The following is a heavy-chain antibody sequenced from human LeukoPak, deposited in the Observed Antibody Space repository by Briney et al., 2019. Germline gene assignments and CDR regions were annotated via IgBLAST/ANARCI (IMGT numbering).Heavy chain of an antibody. CDR2: IYSGGST. J-gene: IGHJ1*01. Sequence: GGSLRLSCAASGFTVSSNYMSWVRQAPGKGLEWLSVIYSGGSTYYADSVKGRFTISRDNSKNTLYLQMNSLRAGDTAVYYCARPSTSPIVEHFQHWGQGTLVTVSS. CDR3: ARPSTSPIVEHFQH. CDR1: GFTVSSNY. V-gene: IGHV3-66*02. D-gene: IGHD2-2*01.